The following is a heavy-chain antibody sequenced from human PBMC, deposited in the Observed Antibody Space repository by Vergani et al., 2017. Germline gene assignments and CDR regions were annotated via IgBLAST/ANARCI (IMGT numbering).Heavy chain of an antibody. D-gene: IGHD3-10*01. Sequence: QVQLVQSGAEVKKPGSSVKVSCKASGGTFSSYAISWVRQAPGQGLEWMGGIIPIFGTANYAQKFQGRVTITADESTSTAYMELSSLRSEDTAVYYCARGEPPNTSRVVRGVSNAFDIWGQGTMVTVSS. CDR1: GGTFSSYA. J-gene: IGHJ3*02. V-gene: IGHV1-69*01. CDR2: IIPIFGTA. CDR3: ARGEPPNTSRVVRGVSNAFDI.